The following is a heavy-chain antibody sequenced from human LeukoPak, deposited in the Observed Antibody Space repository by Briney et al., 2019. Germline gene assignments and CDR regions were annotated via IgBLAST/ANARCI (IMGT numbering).Heavy chain of an antibody. D-gene: IGHD3-22*01. CDR3: AGGRYYDSSGYYRRNFDY. CDR2: VYHSGST. J-gene: IGHJ4*02. CDR1: GGSISSSYW. Sequence: PSGTLSLTCAVSGGSISSSYWWSWVRQPPGKGLEWIGEVYHSGSTNYYPSLKSRVTISIEKSKNQFSLKLSSVTAADTAVYYCAGGRYYDSSGYYRRNFDYWGQGTLVTVSS. V-gene: IGHV4-4*02.